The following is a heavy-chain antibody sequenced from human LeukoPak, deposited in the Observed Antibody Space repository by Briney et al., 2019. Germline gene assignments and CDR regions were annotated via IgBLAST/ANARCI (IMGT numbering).Heavy chain of an antibody. CDR3: ARRGGGYDFNFDQ. Sequence: GESLKISCKGSGYSFSMYWIAWVRQTPGKGLEWMGGIYPDDSETIYSPSFQGQVTMSADKSSAYLQWNSVKASDTAMYYCARRGGGYDFNFDQWGQGPLVTVSS. J-gene: IGHJ4*02. D-gene: IGHD5-12*01. CDR1: GYSFSMYW. CDR2: IYPDDSET. V-gene: IGHV5-51*01.